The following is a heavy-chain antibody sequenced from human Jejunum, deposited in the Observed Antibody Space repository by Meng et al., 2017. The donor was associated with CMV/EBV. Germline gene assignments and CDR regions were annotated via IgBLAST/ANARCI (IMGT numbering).Heavy chain of an antibody. V-gene: IGHV7-4-1*02. CDR1: GYTFSTYT. CDR2: ISTNTGTP. J-gene: IGHJ5*02. CDR3: ARGGNFDP. Sequence: QVVQSGYKLKKPGASVKVSCKASGYTFSTYTINWVRQAHGRGLEWMGWISTNTGTPTYTQGFTGRFVFSLDTSVSTAYLQISSLKAEDTAVYYCARGGNFDPWGQGTLVTVSS. D-gene: IGHD2/OR15-2a*01.